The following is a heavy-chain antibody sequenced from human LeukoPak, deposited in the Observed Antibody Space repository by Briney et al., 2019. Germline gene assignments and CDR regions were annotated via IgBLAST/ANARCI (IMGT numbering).Heavy chain of an antibody. D-gene: IGHD6-13*01. CDR1: GFTLSSYS. Sequence: GGSLRLSCAASGFTLSSYSMNWVRQAPGKGLEWVSYISSSSSTIYYADSVKGRFTISRDNAKNSLYLQMNSLRAEDTAVYYCARDQSYSSSWPYYYYGMDVWGQGTTVTVSS. V-gene: IGHV3-48*01. CDR2: ISSSSSTI. J-gene: IGHJ6*02. CDR3: ARDQSYSSSWPYYYYGMDV.